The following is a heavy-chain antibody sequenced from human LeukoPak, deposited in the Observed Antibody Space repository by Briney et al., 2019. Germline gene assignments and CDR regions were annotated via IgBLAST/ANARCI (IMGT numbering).Heavy chain of an antibody. CDR1: GFTFSDCY. J-gene: IGHJ4*01. CDR2: IYYSGST. V-gene: IGHV4-59*01. CDR3: ARARGSYYIDY. Sequence: GSLRLSCAASGFTFSDCYMSWIRQPPGKGLEWIGYIYYSGSTNYNPSLKSRVTISVDTSKNQFSLKLSSVTAADTAVYYCARARGSYYIDYWGHGTLVTVSS. D-gene: IGHD3-16*01.